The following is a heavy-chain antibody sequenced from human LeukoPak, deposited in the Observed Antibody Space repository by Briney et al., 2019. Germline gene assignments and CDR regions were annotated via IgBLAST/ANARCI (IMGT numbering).Heavy chain of an antibody. CDR1: DGSISSSSYY. D-gene: IGHD5-12*01. Sequence: SETLSLTCTVSDGSISSSSYYWGWIRQPPGKGLEWIGSIYYGSVFYSVSTYYNPSLKSRVTMSGDTSKNQFSLKLSSVTAADTAVYYCARLSGYDWESFYDYWGQGTLVTVSS. J-gene: IGHJ4*02. CDR2: IYYGSVFYSVST. V-gene: IGHV4-39*07. CDR3: ARLSGYDWESFYDY.